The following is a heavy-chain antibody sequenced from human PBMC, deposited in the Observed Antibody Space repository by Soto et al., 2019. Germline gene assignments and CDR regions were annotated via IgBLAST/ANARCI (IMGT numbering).Heavy chain of an antibody. CDR2: ITAINGDT. V-gene: IGHV1-3*01. Sequence: QVHLVQSGAEVKTPGASVKVSCKGSGYTFGRDGMHWVRQAPGQGLEWLAWITAINGDTKYSKRFQGRLTVRRDTCAHTAYLQPSSPRFEATAVYYCASSGGYFFPGSGWGQGTLVTVSS. J-gene: IGHJ4*02. CDR1: GYTFGRDG. D-gene: IGHD3-22*01. CDR3: ASSGGYFFPGSG.